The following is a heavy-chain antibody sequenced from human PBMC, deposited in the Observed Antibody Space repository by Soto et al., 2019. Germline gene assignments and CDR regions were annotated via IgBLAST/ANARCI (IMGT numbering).Heavy chain of an antibody. CDR2: INAGNGNT. D-gene: IGHD2-15*01. CDR3: ARDCSGGSCYPGGHDAFDI. CDR1: GYTFTLYP. J-gene: IGHJ3*02. V-gene: IGHV1-3*01. Sequence: GASVKVSCKASGYTFTLYPMHWVRQAPGQRLEWMGWINAGNGNTKYSQKFQGRVTITRDTSASTAYMELSSLRSEDTAVYYCARDCSGGSCYPGGHDAFDIWGQGTMVTVSS.